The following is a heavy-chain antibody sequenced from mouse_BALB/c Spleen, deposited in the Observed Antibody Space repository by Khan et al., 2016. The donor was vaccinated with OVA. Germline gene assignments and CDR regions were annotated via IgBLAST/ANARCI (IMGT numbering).Heavy chain of an antibody. Sequence: VQLQQSGPDLVKPGASVKISYKASGYSFTVYYMTWVKQSHGKSPEWIGRVNPNNGDTNYNQNFKGKAILTVDKSSNTAYMELRSLTSEDSAVFYCARGYEFFPYWGQGTLVTVSA. D-gene: IGHD2-12*01. J-gene: IGHJ3*01. CDR3: ARGYEFFPY. CDR1: GYSFTVYY. V-gene: IGHV1-26*01. CDR2: VNPNNGDT.